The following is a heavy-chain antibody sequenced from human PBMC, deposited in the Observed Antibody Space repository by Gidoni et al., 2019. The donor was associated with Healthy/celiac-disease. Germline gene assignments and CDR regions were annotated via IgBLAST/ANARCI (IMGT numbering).Heavy chain of an antibody. D-gene: IGHD5-18*01. CDR1: GYAFTRYD. CDR2: MNHNSGNT. CDR3: ARGCKTWIHPRLGMDV. Sequence: QLQLVQSVAEEKNHGTSVRVSCKASGYAFTRYDINWVRQATGQGREWMGWMNHNSGNTGYAQKFQGRVTMTRNTSISTAYMELCSLRSEDTAVYYCARGCKTWIHPRLGMDVWGQGTTVTVSS. V-gene: IGHV1-8*01. J-gene: IGHJ6*02.